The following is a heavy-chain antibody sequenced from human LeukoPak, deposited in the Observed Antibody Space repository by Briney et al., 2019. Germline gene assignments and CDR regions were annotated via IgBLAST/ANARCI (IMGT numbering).Heavy chain of an antibody. CDR2: MNPNSGNT. Sequence: ASVKVSCKASGYTSTSYDINWVRQATGQGLERMGWMNPNSGNTGYAQKFQGRVTMTRNTSISTAYMELSSLRSEDTAVYFCARKGPANYYYYYMDVWGKGTTVTVSS. CDR1: GYTSTSYD. J-gene: IGHJ6*03. D-gene: IGHD2-2*01. CDR3: ARKGPANYYYYYMDV. V-gene: IGHV1-8*01.